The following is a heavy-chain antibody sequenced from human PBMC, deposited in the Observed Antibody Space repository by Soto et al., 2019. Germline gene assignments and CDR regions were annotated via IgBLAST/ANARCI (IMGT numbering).Heavy chain of an antibody. CDR1: GFTFEDYA. CDR2: ISWNSGSI. V-gene: IGHV3-9*01. J-gene: IGHJ6*02. Sequence: PGGSLRLSCAASGFTFEDYAIHWVRQAPGKGLEWVSGISWNSGSIGYADSVKGRFTISRDNAKNSLYLQMNSLRAEDTALYYCAKDKFSSGNYYYYGMDVWGQGTTVTVSS. D-gene: IGHD6-19*01. CDR3: AKDKFSSGNYYYYGMDV.